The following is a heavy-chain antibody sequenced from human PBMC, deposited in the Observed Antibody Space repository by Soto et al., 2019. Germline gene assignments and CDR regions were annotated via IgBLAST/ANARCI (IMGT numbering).Heavy chain of an antibody. Sequence: QLQLQESGPGLVKPSETLSLTCTVSGGSISSSSYYWGWIRQPPGKGLEWIGSIYYSGSTYYNPSLKSRVTISVDTSKNQFALKLSSVTAADTAVYYCARPNPTYYYDSSGYEGGAFDIWGQGTMATVSS. D-gene: IGHD3-22*01. CDR2: IYYSGST. J-gene: IGHJ3*02. V-gene: IGHV4-39*01. CDR3: ARPNPTYYYDSSGYEGGAFDI. CDR1: GGSISSSSYY.